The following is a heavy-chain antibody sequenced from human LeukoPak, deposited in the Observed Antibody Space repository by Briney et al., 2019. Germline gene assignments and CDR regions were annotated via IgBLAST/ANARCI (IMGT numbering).Heavy chain of an antibody. J-gene: IGHJ4*02. CDR2: VQPIDYET. Sequence: GESLKISCQASGYTFTTYWIAWVRQLPGRGLEWMGRVQPIDYETTYNPSFQGQVTISADRSVNTAYVQWNSLKASDTAMYYCARIGYCSGGSCYLFDYWGQGTLVTVSS. CDR3: ARIGYCSGGSCYLFDY. D-gene: IGHD2-15*01. CDR1: GYTFTTYW. V-gene: IGHV5-51*01.